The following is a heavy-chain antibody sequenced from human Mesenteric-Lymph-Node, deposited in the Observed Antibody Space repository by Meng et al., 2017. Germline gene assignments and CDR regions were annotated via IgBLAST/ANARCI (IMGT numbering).Heavy chain of an antibody. V-gene: IGHV4-31*03. D-gene: IGHD6-19*01. CDR2: IYYSGST. CDR1: GGSVRSGGYY. Sequence: QLPLQDSGTGLVMPPQTLSLTFTVAGGSVRSGGYYWTWIRQHPGKGLEWFGHIYYSGSTFYNPSLKRRVIISIDTSKNQFSLNLRSVTAADTAVYYCARVSSGWDYFDYWGQGTLVTVSS. J-gene: IGHJ4*02. CDR3: ARVSSGWDYFDY.